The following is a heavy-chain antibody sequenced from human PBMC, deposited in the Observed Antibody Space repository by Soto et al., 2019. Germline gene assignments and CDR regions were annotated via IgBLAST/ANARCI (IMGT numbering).Heavy chain of an antibody. V-gene: IGHV1-69*12. D-gene: IGHD6-19*01. CDR3: ARRRHCSGNSCSYYYGMDV. CDR1: GGSFSTYA. J-gene: IGHJ6*02. CDR2: IIPMIGTS. Sequence: QVQLVQSGAEVKKPGSSVKVSCKAPGGSFSTYAITWVRQAPGQGLEWMGGIIPMIGTSTYAQKFQGRVTITADESKSTAYRELSSLTSEDTAVYFCARRRHCSGNSCSYYYGMDVWGQGTTVTVSS.